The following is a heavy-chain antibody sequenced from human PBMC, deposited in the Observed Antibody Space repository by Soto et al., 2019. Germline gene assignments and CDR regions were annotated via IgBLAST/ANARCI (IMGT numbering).Heavy chain of an antibody. J-gene: IGHJ6*02. Sequence: ASVKVSCKASGGTFSSYTSSWVRQAPGQGLEWMGRIIPILGIANYAQKFQGRVTITADKSTSTAYMELSSLRSEDTAVYYCARDYYGSGSYYRIKYYYYGMDVWGQGTTVTVS. V-gene: IGHV1-69*04. D-gene: IGHD3-10*01. CDR2: IIPILGIA. CDR3: ARDYYGSGSYYRIKYYYYGMDV. CDR1: GGTFSSYT.